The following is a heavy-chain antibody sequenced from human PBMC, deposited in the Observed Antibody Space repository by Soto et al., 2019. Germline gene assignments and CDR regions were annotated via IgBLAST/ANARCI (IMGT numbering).Heavy chain of an antibody. Sequence: DVQLLESAGGLVQPGGSLRLSCAASGFTFSSYAMTWVRQAPGKGLEWVATISGSGDITDYADSVKGRFTISRDNSKSALYLQMNSLRVEDTAVYYCWSGKIAAAANWGQGTLVTVSS. V-gene: IGHV3-23*01. D-gene: IGHD6-25*01. CDR1: GFTFSSYA. J-gene: IGHJ4*01. CDR2: ISGSGDIT. CDR3: WSGKIAAAAN.